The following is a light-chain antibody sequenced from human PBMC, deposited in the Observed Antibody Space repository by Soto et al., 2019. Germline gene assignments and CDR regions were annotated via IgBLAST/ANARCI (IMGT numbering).Light chain of an antibody. CDR1: QTISTY. Sequence: DIQMTQSPSPLSASIGDRVTITCRASQTISTYLNWYQQQPGKAPKLLIYAASTLQSGVPSRFSGSGSGTDFTLTISSLQPEDFAIYCCQQSYSSPWTFGQGTKVEIK. CDR2: AAS. V-gene: IGKV1-39*01. CDR3: QQSYSSPWT. J-gene: IGKJ1*01.